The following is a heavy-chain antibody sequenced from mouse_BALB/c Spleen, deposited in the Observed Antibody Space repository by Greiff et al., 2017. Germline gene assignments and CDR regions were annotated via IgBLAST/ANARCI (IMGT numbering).Heavy chain of an antibody. CDR1: GFTFSSFG. CDR2: ISSGSSTI. Sequence: EVKLVESGGGLVQPGGSRKLSCAASGFTFSSFGMHWVRQAPEKGLEWVAYISSGSSTIYYPDTVKGRFTISRDNAKNTLYLQMSSLKSEDTAMYYCARHGAMDYWGQGTSVTVSS. J-gene: IGHJ4*01. V-gene: IGHV5-17*03. CDR3: ARHGAMDY.